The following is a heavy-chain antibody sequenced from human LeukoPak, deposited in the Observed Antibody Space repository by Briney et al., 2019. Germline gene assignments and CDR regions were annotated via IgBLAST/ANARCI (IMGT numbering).Heavy chain of an antibody. CDR1: GFTFSSYA. V-gene: IGHV3-23*01. CDR3: AKDPNDSSGYYPDY. CDR2: ISSSGSTM. Sequence: GRSLRLSCAASGFTFSSYAMSWVRQGPGKGLEWLSYISSSGSTMYYAESVKGRFTISRDNSKNTLYLQMNSLRAEDTAVYYCAKDPNDSSGYYPDYWGQGTLVTVSS. D-gene: IGHD3-22*01. J-gene: IGHJ4*02.